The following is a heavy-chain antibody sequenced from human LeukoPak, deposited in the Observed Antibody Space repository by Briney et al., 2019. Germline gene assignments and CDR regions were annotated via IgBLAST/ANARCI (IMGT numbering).Heavy chain of an antibody. CDR1: GFIFSSYS. V-gene: IGHV3-21*01. CDR2: ISSSSSYI. Sequence: GGSLRLSCAASGFIFSSYSMNWVRQAPGKGLEWVSSISSSSSYIYYADSVKGRFTISRDNAKNSLYLQMNSLRAEDTAVYYCARAYGSGSVTTFDPWGQGTLVTVSS. J-gene: IGHJ5*02. D-gene: IGHD3-10*01. CDR3: ARAYGSGSVTTFDP.